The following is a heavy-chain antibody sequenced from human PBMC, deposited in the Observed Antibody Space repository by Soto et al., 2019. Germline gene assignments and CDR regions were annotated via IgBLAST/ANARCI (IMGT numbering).Heavy chain of an antibody. D-gene: IGHD5-12*01. CDR3: ARAIRVATVYDYYFYMDI. V-gene: IGHV3-7*01. CDR1: GFTFSSYS. J-gene: IGHJ6*03. Sequence: GGSLRLSCAASGFTFSSYSMNWVRQAPGKGLEWVANIKPDGGETFFVDSVKGRVTVSRDNARKSVYLQMNSLRVEDAAVYYCARAIRVATVYDYYFYMDIWGKGTTVTVSS. CDR2: IKPDGGET.